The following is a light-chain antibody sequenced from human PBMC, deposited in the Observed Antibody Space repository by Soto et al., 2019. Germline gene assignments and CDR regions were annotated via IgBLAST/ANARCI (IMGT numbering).Light chain of an antibody. J-gene: IGLJ2*01. CDR2: EVT. CDR1: SSDVGGYDY. V-gene: IGLV2-8*01. Sequence: QSALTQPPSASGSPGQSVTLSCTGTSSDVGGYDYVSWYQQHPGKAPKLMTYEVTKRPSGVPDRFSGSKSGDTASLTVSGLQAEDEADYYCSSYAGNNNVIFGGGTKLTVL. CDR3: SSYAGNNNVI.